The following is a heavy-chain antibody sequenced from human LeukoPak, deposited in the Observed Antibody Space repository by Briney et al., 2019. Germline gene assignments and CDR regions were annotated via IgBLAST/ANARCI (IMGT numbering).Heavy chain of an antibody. CDR1: GFTFSRYW. V-gene: IGHV3-74*01. CDR3: ATAGGDGSRMGFDP. D-gene: IGHD2-15*01. CDR2: ISADGSVT. J-gene: IGHJ5*02. Sequence: GGSLRLSCADSGFTFSRYWMHWVRQAPGKGLVWVSCISADGSVTRYADSVKGRFTSSRDNTKSTLYLQMHSLRAEDTAVYYCATAGGDGSRMGFDPWGQGTLVTVSS.